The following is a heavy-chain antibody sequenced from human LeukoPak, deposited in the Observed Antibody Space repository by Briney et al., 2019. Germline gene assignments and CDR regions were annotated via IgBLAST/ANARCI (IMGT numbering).Heavy chain of an antibody. CDR2: IYHSGST. V-gene: IGHV4-38-2*02. J-gene: IGHJ4*02. Sequence: SETLSLTCTVSGYSISSGYYWGWIRQPPGKGLEWIGSIYHSGSTYYNPSLKSRVSISVDTSKNQFSLKLSSVTAADTAVYYCARDLLGSGLDYWGQGTLVTVSS. CDR1: GYSISSGYY. D-gene: IGHD6-19*01. CDR3: ARDLLGSGLDY.